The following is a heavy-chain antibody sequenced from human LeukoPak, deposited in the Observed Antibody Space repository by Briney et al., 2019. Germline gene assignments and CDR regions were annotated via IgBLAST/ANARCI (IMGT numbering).Heavy chain of an antibody. V-gene: IGHV1-24*01. D-gene: IGHD6-13*01. CDR1: GYTLTELS. J-gene: IGHJ4*02. Sequence: ASVKVSCKVSGYTLTELSMHWVRQAPGKGLEWMGGFDPEDGETIYAQKFQGRVTMTEDTSTDTAYMELSSLRSEDAAVYYCATDRHIAAAGPTFDYWAREPWSPSPQ. CDR2: FDPEDGET. CDR3: ATDRHIAAAGPTFDY.